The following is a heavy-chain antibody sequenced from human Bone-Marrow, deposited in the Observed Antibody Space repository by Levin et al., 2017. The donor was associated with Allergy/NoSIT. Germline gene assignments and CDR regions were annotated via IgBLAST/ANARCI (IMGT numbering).Heavy chain of an antibody. CDR3: ARAAPLVVPAATSPNWFDP. J-gene: IGHJ5*02. CDR1: GGSFSGYY. Sequence: SETLSLTCAVYGGSFSGYYWSWIRQPPGKGLEWIGEINHSGSTNYNPSLKSRVTISVDTSKNQFSLKLSSVTAADTAVYYCARAAPLVVPAATSPNWFDPWGQGTLVTVSS. D-gene: IGHD2-2*01. V-gene: IGHV4-34*01. CDR2: INHSGST.